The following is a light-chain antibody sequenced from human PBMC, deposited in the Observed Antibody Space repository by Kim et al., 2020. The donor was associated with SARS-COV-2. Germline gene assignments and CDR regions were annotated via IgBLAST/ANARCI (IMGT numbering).Light chain of an antibody. CDR1: QDIRND. V-gene: IGKV1-17*01. CDR2: GAS. CDR3: LQHNTYPVT. Sequence: ASVGDRVTISCRSSQDIRNDLGWYQQNPGGAPKRLIYGASSLQSGVPSRFSGSGSGTEFTLTIRSLQPEDFATYFCLQHNTYPVTFGQGTRLEIK. J-gene: IGKJ5*01.